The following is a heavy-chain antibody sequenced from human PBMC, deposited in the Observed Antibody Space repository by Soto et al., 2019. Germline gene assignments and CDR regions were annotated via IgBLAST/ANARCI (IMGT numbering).Heavy chain of an antibody. CDR3: ARDKSFGEVIVSPDFDY. V-gene: IGHV3-74*01. J-gene: IGHJ4*02. Sequence: EVQLVESGGGLVQPGGSLRLSCAASGFTFSSYWMHWVRQAPGKGLVWVSRINSDGSSTSYADSVKGRFTISRDNAKNTLYLQMSSLRAEDTAVYYCARDKSFGEVIVSPDFDYWGQGTLVTVSS. CDR1: GFTFSSYW. D-gene: IGHD3-16*02. CDR2: INSDGSST.